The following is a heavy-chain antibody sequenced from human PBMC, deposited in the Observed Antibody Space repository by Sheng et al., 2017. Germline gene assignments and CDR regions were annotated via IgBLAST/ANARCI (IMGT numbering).Heavy chain of an antibody. V-gene: IGHV4-38-2*02. CDR1: GYSISSGYY. J-gene: IGHJ4*02. D-gene: IGHD1-26*01. CDR2: IYHSGTT. CDR3: ARADSSDSYGYFDY. Sequence: QVQLQQSGPGLVKPSETLSVTCSVSGYSISSGYYWGWIRQPPGRGLEYIGSIYHSGTTYLNPSLESRVTILVDTSKNQFSLKLSSMTAADTALYYCARADSSDSYGYFDYWGQGMLVTVSS.